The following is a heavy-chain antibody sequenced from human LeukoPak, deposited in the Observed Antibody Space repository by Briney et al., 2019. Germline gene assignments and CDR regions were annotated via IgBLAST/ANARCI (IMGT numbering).Heavy chain of an antibody. Sequence: SETLSLTCTVSGGSIRPFCWGWLRQSPGKGLEWIGSIYYSGGTNYNPSLKSRVTISVDTSKNQFSLELSSVTAADTAAYYLGVNATKYFFDMWGEGTMVTVSS. D-gene: IGHD2/OR15-2a*01. V-gene: IGHV4-59*08. J-gene: IGHJ3*02. CDR2: IYYSGGT. CDR1: GGSIRPFC. CDR3: GVNATKYFFDM.